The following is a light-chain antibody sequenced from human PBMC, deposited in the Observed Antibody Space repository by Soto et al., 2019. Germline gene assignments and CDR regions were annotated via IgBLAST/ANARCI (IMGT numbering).Light chain of an antibody. Sequence: QSALTQPASVSGSPGQSITISCTGTSSDVGSYNLVSWYQQHPGKAPKLMIYEVSKRPSGVSNRFSGSKSCNTASLSISWLQAEDEADYYCCSYAGSSTYVFGTGTKVTV. CDR3: CSYAGSSTYV. CDR2: EVS. J-gene: IGLJ1*01. CDR1: SSDVGSYNL. V-gene: IGLV2-23*02.